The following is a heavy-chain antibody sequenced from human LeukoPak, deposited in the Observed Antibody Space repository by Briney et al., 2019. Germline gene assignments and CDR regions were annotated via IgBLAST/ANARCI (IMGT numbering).Heavy chain of an antibody. Sequence: SETLSLTCAVNVGSFSGSFSSWIRQPPGKGLEWIGAINQSGSTNCNSSLKSRVTISVDTSKNQFSLNLNSVTVADTAVYYFSRGHPMQDWGQGTLVTVSS. CDR3: SRGHPMQD. D-gene: IGHD2-2*01. CDR1: VGSFSGSF. J-gene: IGHJ4*02. CDR2: INQSGST. V-gene: IGHV4-34*01.